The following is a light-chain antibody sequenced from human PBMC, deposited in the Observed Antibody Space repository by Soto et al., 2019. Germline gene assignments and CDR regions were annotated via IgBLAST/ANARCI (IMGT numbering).Light chain of an antibody. CDR2: DAS. CDR3: QQYKSYTPYT. J-gene: IGKJ2*01. V-gene: IGKV1-5*01. CDR1: HSIDTW. Sequence: DIKITQSPSALSASLGDRVTITCRASHSIDTWLAWYQQRPGKAPNLLIYDASSLASGVPSRFSGGGSGTEFTLTISNLQPDDFGTYYCQQYKSYTPYTIGQGTKVDIK.